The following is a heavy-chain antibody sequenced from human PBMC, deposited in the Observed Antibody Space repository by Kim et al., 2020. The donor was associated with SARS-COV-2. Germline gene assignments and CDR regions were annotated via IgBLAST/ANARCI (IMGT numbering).Heavy chain of an antibody. CDR2: INSSGGT. Sequence: SETLSLTCTVSGGSISSYYWSWIRQPPGKGLECIGYINSSGGTNYNPSLKSRVTITVNTSKNQFSLKLSSVTAADTAVYYCARGLRIRRDGYHFDYWGQGTLVTVSS. D-gene: IGHD5-12*01. CDR1: GGSISSYY. CDR3: ARGLRIRRDGYHFDY. V-gene: IGHV4-59*08. J-gene: IGHJ4*02.